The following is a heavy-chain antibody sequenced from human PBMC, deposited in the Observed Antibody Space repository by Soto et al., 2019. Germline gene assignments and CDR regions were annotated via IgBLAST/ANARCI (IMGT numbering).Heavy chain of an antibody. D-gene: IGHD4-17*01. CDR1: GYTFTSYA. Sequence: QVQLVQSGAEVKKPGASVKVSCKASGYTFTSYAMHWVRQAPGQRLEWMGWINAGNGNTKYSQKFQGRVTITRDTSASTAYMELSSLRSEDTAVYYCAHYKGTVTTDYFDYWGQGTLVTVSS. CDR3: AHYKGTVTTDYFDY. J-gene: IGHJ4*02. V-gene: IGHV1-3*01. CDR2: INAGNGNT.